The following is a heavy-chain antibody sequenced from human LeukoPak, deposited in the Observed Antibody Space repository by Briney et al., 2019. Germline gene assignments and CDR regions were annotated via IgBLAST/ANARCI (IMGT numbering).Heavy chain of an antibody. D-gene: IGHD3-9*01. CDR2: IYYSGST. V-gene: IGHV4-39*01. Sequence: SETLSLTCTVPGGSISSSNYYWGWIRQPPGKGLEWIGTIYYSGSTYYNPSLKSRVTISVDTSKNQFSLKLNSVTAADTAVYYCARFRLRYFDWLPFDYYMDVWGKGTTVTVSS. CDR3: ARFRLRYFDWLPFDYYMDV. J-gene: IGHJ6*03. CDR1: GGSISSSNYY.